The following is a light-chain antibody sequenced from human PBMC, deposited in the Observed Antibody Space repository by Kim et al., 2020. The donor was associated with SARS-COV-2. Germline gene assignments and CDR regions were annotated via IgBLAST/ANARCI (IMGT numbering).Light chain of an antibody. CDR3: NSYAGSNIL. CDR2: EVS. V-gene: IGLV2-8*01. J-gene: IGLJ2*01. Sequence: PGQSFTISCTGTSSDVGGYNYVSWYQQHPGKAPKLMIYEVSKRPSGVPDRFSGSKSGNTASLTVSGLQAEDEADYYCNSYAGSNILFGGGTKVTVL. CDR1: SSDVGGYNY.